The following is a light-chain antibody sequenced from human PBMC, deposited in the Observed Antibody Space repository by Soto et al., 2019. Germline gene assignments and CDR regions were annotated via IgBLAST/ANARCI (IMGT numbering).Light chain of an antibody. J-gene: IGLJ3*02. CDR1: SSDVGGYNY. CDR3: SSYTSSSTRV. Sequence: QSALTQPASVSGSPGQSITISCTGTSSDVGGYNYVSWYQQHPGKAPKLMIYEVSNRPSGVSNRFSGSKSGNTAPLTISGLQAEDEADYYCSSYTSSSTRVFGGGTKFTVL. V-gene: IGLV2-14*01. CDR2: EVS.